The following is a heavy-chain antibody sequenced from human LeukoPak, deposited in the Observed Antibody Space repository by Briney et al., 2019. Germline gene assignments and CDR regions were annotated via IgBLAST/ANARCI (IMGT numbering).Heavy chain of an antibody. CDR2: IYPGDSNT. V-gene: IGHV5-51*01. J-gene: IGHJ4*02. CDR3: ARRYYDISGSTFDY. CDR1: GYSSTSYW. Sequence: GESLKISCKGSGYSSTSYWIGWVRQMPGQGLEWMGIIYPGDSNTRYSPSFQGQVTISADKSISTAYLQWSSLKASDTAMYYCARRYYDISGSTFDYWGQGTLVIVSS. D-gene: IGHD3-22*01.